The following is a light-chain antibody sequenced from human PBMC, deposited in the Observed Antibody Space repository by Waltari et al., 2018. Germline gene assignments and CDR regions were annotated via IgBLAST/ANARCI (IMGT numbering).Light chain of an antibody. V-gene: IGKV3-20*01. CDR3: QKYGTRPAT. J-gene: IGKJ1*01. Sequence: EIVLTQSPASLSLSPGDRATLSCRASQSVGRTLAWYQQRPGQAPRLLIYDASSRATGIPDRFSGSGSWTDFSLTISRLGPEDFAVYYCQKYGTRPATFGQGTKVEVK. CDR1: QSVGRT. CDR2: DAS.